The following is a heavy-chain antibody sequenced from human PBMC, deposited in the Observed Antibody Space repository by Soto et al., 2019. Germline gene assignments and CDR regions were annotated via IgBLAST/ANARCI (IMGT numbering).Heavy chain of an antibody. CDR3: ARGFEFRSGYGWFDP. D-gene: IGHD3-3*01. Sequence: ASVQVSFKASGYTFTSYSWHWVRQAPGQGLEWMGIINPSGGSTSYAQQFQGRVTMTRATSKSPVYMELSRRRSEDTAVYCWARGFEFRSGYGWFDPWGQGTLVIVSS. V-gene: IGHV1-46*01. CDR2: INPSGGST. CDR1: GYTFTSYS. J-gene: IGHJ5*02.